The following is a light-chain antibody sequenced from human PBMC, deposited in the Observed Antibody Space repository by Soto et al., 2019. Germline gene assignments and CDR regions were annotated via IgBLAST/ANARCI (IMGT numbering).Light chain of an antibody. CDR2: DAS. J-gene: IGKJ2*01. V-gene: IGKV3D-20*01. Sequence: EIVLTQSPATLSLAPAERATLSCGASQSVSSSYLAWYQQKPGLAPRLLIYDASSRATGIPDRFSGSGSGTDFTLTISRLEPEDFAVYYCQPYGSSPYTFGQGTKLEIK. CDR1: QSVSSSY. CDR3: QPYGSSPYT.